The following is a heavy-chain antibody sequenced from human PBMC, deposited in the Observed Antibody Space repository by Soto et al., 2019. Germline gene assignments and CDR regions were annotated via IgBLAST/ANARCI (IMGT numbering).Heavy chain of an antibody. CDR1: GGSFSGYY. CDR3: ARSGYYLFSFFDY. J-gene: IGHJ4*02. V-gene: IGHV4-34*01. D-gene: IGHD3-22*01. CDR2: IYYSGST. Sequence: SETLSLTCAVYGGSFSGYYWTWIRQPPGKGLQWIGSIYYSGSTYYNPSLKSRVTISVDTSKNQFSLKLSSVTAADTAVYYCARSGYYLFSFFDYWGQGPLVTVSS.